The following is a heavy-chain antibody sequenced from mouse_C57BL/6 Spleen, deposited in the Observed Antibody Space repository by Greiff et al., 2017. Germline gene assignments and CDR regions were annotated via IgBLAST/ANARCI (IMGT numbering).Heavy chain of an antibody. Sequence: VPLKESGPELVKPGASVKISCKASVYAFSSSWMNWVKQRPGKGLAWIGRIYPGDGDNNYNGKFKGPATLTADKSSSTAYMQLSSLTSVDSADYVCARVTLLLGYWYFDVWGTGTTVTVSS. D-gene: IGHD1-1*01. CDR1: VYAFSSSW. J-gene: IGHJ1*03. V-gene: IGHV1-82*01. CDR3: ARVTLLLGYWYFDV. CDR2: IYPGDGDN.